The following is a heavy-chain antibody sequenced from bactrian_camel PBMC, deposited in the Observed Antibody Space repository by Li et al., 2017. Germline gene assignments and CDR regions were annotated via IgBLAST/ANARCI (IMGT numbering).Heavy chain of an antibody. CDR1: GFTFSSSD. CDR3: VRDALWLARYYSTKDWAY. Sequence: VQLVESGGGLVQPGGSLRLSCTASGFTFSSSDMSWGRQIPGKGLEWVSGIDSGGGSTYYADSVKGRFTISRDNAKNTIYLQMTSLKSEDTAVHYCVRDALWLARYYSTKDWAYWGQGTQVTVS. V-gene: IGHV3S40*01. CDR2: IDSGGGST. J-gene: IGHJ4*01. D-gene: IGHD4*01.